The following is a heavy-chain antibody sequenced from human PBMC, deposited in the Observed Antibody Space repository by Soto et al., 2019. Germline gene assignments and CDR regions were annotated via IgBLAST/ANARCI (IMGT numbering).Heavy chain of an antibody. CDR1: GFTVCSND. J-gene: IGHJ6*03. CDR2: IYSGGST. Sequence: QLGGSLRLSCAASGFTVCSNDMSWVRQAPGKGLEWVSVIYSGGSTYYADSVKGRFTISRDNSKNTLYLQMNSLRAEDTAVYYCAREGGYYYGSGSPYYYMDVWGKGTTVTVSS. V-gene: IGHV3-66*01. CDR3: AREGGYYYGSGSPYYYMDV. D-gene: IGHD3-10*01.